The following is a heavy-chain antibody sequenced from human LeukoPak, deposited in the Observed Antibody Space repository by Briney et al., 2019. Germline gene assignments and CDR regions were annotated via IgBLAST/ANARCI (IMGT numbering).Heavy chain of an antibody. CDR3: ARASGPFDF. V-gene: IGHV3-33*08. CDR1: GFPFNVYG. Sequence: PERSLRLSCVGFGFPFNVYGIHWVRQAPGKGLVWVAVIWNDGSHKYYSDSVKGRFIISRDNSRNTLYLQMNSLRIEDTAIYYCARASGPFDFWGRGALVTVSS. J-gene: IGHJ4*02. D-gene: IGHD6-6*01. CDR2: IWNDGSHK.